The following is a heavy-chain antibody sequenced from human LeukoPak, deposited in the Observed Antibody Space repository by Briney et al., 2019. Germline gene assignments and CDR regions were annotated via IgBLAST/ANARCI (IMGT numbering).Heavy chain of an antibody. V-gene: IGHV4-4*07. J-gene: IGHJ6*02. D-gene: IGHD3-9*01. CDR1: GDSISSYY. Sequence: SETLSLTYTVSGDSISSYYWSWIRQPAGKGLEWIGRIYTSGSTNYNPSLKSRVTMSVDTSKNQLSLKLSSVTAADTAVYYCARGPGYYDILTGYYRYPYYYYYGMDVWGQGTTVTVSS. CDR2: IYTSGST. CDR3: ARGPGYYDILTGYYRYPYYYYYGMDV.